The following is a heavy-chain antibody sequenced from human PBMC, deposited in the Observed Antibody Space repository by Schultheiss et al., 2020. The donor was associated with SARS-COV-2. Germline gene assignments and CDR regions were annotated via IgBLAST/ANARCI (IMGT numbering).Heavy chain of an antibody. CDR2: IIPIFGTA. CDR1: GGTFSSYA. CDR3: ARDYSPGIAAIRPLQH. V-gene: IGHV1-69*13. D-gene: IGHD6-13*01. Sequence: SVKVSCKASGGTFSSYAISWVRQAPGQGLEWMGGIIPIFGTANYAQKFQGRVTITADESTSTAYMELSSLRSEDTAVYYCARDYSPGIAAIRPLQHWGQGTLVTVSS. J-gene: IGHJ1*01.